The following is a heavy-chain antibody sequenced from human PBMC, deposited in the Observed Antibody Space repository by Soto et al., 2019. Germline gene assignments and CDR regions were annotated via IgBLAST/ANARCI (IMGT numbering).Heavy chain of an antibody. CDR2: ISKDGSDK. V-gene: IGHV3-30*18. Sequence: QVQMVESGGGVVQPGRSLRLTCAASGFTFSRYGMNWMRQAPGKGLEIVERISKDGSDKDYADALKGRFTLSRDNSKNALYLKMTCLRAEDTAVYHCTKDPDFPLFDPSGQGTLVAVSS. CDR3: TKDPDFPLFDP. J-gene: IGHJ5*02. CDR1: GFTFSRYG.